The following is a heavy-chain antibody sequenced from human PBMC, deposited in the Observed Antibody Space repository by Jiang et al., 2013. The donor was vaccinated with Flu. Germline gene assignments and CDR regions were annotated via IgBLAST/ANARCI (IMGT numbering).Heavy chain of an antibody. V-gene: IGHV1-69*01. CDR3: ARYHYFTGAGNYYYYGMDV. Sequence: TANYAQKFQGRVTITADESTSTAYMELSSLRSEDTAVYYCARYHYFTGAGNYYYYGMDVWGQGTTVTVSS. CDR2: TA. J-gene: IGHJ6*02. D-gene: IGHD2/OR15-2a*01.